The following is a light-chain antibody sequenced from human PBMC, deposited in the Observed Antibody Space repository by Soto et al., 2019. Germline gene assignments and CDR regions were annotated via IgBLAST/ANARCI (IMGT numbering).Light chain of an antibody. Sequence: DIQMTQSPSTLSASVGDRVTITCRASQSISNWLAWYQQKPGKAPKLLIYKASSLESGVPSRFSGSGSGTEFTLTISSLQPDDFATYSCQQYNSYPRTFGQGTQVEIK. V-gene: IGKV1-5*03. CDR3: QQYNSYPRT. J-gene: IGKJ1*01. CDR1: QSISNW. CDR2: KAS.